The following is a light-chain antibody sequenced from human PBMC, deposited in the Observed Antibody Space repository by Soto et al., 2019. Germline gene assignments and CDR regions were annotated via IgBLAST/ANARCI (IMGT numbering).Light chain of an antibody. V-gene: IGKV3-20*01. J-gene: IGKJ1*01. CDR3: QQYGSSGT. CDR1: QSVSSTY. Sequence: EFVLAPATVTLTLSQRKRPTLSGRGSQSVSSTYLAWYQQKPGQAPRLLIYGASNRATGIPDRFSGSGSGTDFTLTISRLEPEDFAVYYCQQYGSSGTFGQGAKVEIK. CDR2: GAS.